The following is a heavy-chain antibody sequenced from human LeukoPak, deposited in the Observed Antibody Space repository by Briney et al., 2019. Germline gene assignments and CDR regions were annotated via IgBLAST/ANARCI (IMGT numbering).Heavy chain of an antibody. CDR3: SRDRDDYGEPDAFDI. V-gene: IGHV3-23*01. CDR2: ISGSGART. CDR1: GFTFSSYS. J-gene: IGHJ3*02. Sequence: GGSLRLSCAASGFTFSSYSMNWVRQAPGKGLEWVSSISGSGARTYYADSVRGRFTISRDNCKNTLYLQMNSQRAEDTAVYYCSRDRDDYGEPDAFDIWGQGTMVSVSS. D-gene: IGHD4-17*01.